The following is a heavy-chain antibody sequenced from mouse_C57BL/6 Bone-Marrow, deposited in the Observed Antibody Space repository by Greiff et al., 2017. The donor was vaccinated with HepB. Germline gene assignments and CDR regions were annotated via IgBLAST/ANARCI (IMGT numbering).Heavy chain of an antibody. CDR2: ISSGSSTI. V-gene: IGHV5-17*01. J-gene: IGHJ4*01. D-gene: IGHD1-1*01. CDR3: ASHYYGSSYYYAMDY. CDR1: GFTFSDYG. Sequence: EVQRVESGGGLVKPGGSLKLSCAASGFTFSDYGMHWVRQAPEKGLELVAYISSGSSTIYYADTVKGRFTISRDNAKNTLFLQMTSLRSEDTAMYYCASHYYGSSYYYAMDYWGQGTSVTVSS.